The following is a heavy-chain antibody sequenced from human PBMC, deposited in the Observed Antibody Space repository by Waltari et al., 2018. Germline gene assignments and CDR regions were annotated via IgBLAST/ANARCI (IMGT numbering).Heavy chain of an antibody. J-gene: IGHJ5*02. CDR2: INSDGSTT. D-gene: IGHD6-19*01. V-gene: IGHV3-74*01. CDR1: GFPFSSSW. Sequence: EVQLVESGGGFVQPGGSLSLSWAASGFPFSSSWMPWARPAPGKGLVWVSRINSDGSTTTYADSVKGRFTISRDNAKNTLYLQMNSLRAEDTAVYYCARWISGWYVLRFDPWGQGTLVTVSS. CDR3: ARWISGWYVLRFDP.